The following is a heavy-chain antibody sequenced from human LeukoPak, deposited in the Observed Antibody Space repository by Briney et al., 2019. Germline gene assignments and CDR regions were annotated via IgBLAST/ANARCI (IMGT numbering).Heavy chain of an antibody. CDR3: ARGLMAAADSYYYYMDV. J-gene: IGHJ6*03. CDR2: MNPNSGNT. D-gene: IGHD6-13*01. V-gene: IGHV1-8*01. Sequence: ASVKVSCKPSGYTLTSYDINWARQATGQGLEWMGWMNPNSGNTGYAQKFQGRVTMTRNTSISTAYMELSSLRSEDTGVYYCARGLMAAADSYYYYMDVWGKGTTVTVSS. CDR1: GYTLTSYD.